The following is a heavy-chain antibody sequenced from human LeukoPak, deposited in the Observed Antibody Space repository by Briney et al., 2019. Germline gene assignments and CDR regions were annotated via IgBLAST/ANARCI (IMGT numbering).Heavy chain of an antibody. J-gene: IGHJ4*02. CDR2: IYHSGST. D-gene: IGHD1-26*01. CDR3: ARFQVGATPFDY. Sequence: PSETLSLTCTVSGYSISSGYYWGWLRQPPGEGLEWIGSIYHSGSTYYNPSLKSRVTISVDTSKNQFSLKLSSVTAADTAVYYCARFQVGATPFDYWGQGTLVTVSS. CDR1: GYSISSGYY. V-gene: IGHV4-38-2*02.